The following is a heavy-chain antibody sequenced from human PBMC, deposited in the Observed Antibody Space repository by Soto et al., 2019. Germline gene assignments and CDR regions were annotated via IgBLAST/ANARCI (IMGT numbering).Heavy chain of an antibody. CDR3: TGQQLPQWNYYYYYGMDV. Sequence: SETLSLTCAVYGGSFSGYYWSWIRQPPGKGLEWIGEINHSGSTNYNPSLKSRVTISVDTSKNQFSLKLSSVTAADTAVYYCTGQQLPQWNYYYYYGMDVWGQGTTVTVSS. V-gene: IGHV4-34*01. CDR1: GGSFSGYY. CDR2: INHSGST. J-gene: IGHJ6*02. D-gene: IGHD6-13*01.